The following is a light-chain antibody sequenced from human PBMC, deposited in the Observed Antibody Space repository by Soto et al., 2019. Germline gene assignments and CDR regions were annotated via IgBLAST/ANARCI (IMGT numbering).Light chain of an antibody. J-gene: IGKJ1*01. CDR3: QQRSYWWT. Sequence: EIVMTQSPATLSVSPGERATLSYRASQSVSSNLAWYQQKPGQAPRLLIYGASNRATGIPARFSGSGSGTDFTLTISSLEPEEFAVYYCQQRSYWWTVGQGTKVDI. CDR2: GAS. V-gene: IGKV3-11*01. CDR1: QSVSSN.